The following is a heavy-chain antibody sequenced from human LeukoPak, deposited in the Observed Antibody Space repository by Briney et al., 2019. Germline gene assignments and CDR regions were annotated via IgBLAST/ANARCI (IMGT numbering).Heavy chain of an antibody. CDR3: ARDLRLGEFKY. V-gene: IGHV4-38-2*02. CDR2: IYHSGST. D-gene: IGHD3-16*01. Sequence: SETLSLTCTVSGYSISSGYYWGWIRQPPGKGLEWIGSIYHSGSTYYNPSLKSRVTISVDTSKNQFSLKLSSVTAADTAVYYCARDLRLGEFKYWGQGTLVTVSS. J-gene: IGHJ4*02. CDR1: GYSISSGYY.